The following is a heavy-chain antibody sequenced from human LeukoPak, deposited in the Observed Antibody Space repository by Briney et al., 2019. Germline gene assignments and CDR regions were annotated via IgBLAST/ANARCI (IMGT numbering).Heavy chain of an antibody. CDR3: AREYYGSGSYVIDY. J-gene: IGHJ4*02. CDR2: IYYSGST. CDR1: GVSISSYY. D-gene: IGHD3-10*01. Sequence: SETLSLTCTGSGVSISSYYWSWLRQPPGKGLEWFGYIYYSGSTNYNPSLKSRVTISADTSKNQFSLKLTSVTAADTAVYYCAREYYGSGSYVIDYWGQGTLVTISS. V-gene: IGHV4-59*01.